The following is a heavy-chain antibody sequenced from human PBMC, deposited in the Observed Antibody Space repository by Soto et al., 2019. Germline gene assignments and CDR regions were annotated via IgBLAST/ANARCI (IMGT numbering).Heavy chain of an antibody. V-gene: IGHV3-33*01. CDR3: ARDSYGGNSWLEY. D-gene: IGHD4-17*01. Sequence: PGGSLRLSCAASGFTFNAFGMHWVRQAPGKGLEWVAFIWYDGSKKNYADSVKGRFTISRDNSKNTLYLQMNSLRAEDTAVFYCARDSYGGNSWLEYWGQGTLVTVSS. CDR1: GFTFNAFG. J-gene: IGHJ4*02. CDR2: IWYDGSKK.